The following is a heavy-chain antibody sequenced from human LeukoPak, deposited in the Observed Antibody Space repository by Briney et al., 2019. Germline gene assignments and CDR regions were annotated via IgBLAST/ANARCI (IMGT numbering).Heavy chain of an antibody. CDR1: GFTVSDNY. CDR2: LYGRGDT. V-gene: IGHV3-53*01. D-gene: IGHD6-13*01. J-gene: IGHJ5*02. CDR3: ARDAPQVPAAGVLAS. Sequence: PGGSLRLSCAASGFTVSDNYMSWVRQAPGKGLAWVSVLYGRGDTYYANSVKGRFTFSRDISKNTLYLQMNGLRTEDTAMYYCARDAPQVPAAGVLASWGQGTLVIVSS.